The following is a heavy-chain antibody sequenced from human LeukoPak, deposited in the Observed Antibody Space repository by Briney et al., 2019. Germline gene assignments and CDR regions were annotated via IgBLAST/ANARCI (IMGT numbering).Heavy chain of an antibody. CDR1: GFTFSSYS. CDR2: ITSSSSYI. D-gene: IGHD3-9*01. V-gene: IGHV3-21*01. J-gene: IGHJ6*03. Sequence: GGSLRLSCAASGFTFSSYSMNWVRHAPGKGLEWISSITSSSSYIYYADSVKGRFTISRDNAKNSLYLRMNSLRAEDTAVYYCARANDNYYYYYMDVWGKGTTVTISS. CDR3: ARANDNYYYYYMDV.